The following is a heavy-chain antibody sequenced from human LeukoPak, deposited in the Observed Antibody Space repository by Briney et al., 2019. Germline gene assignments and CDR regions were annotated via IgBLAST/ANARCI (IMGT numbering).Heavy chain of an antibody. CDR2: INWNGGSI. J-gene: IGHJ6*03. CDR3: VRLGSSSSYFYNYMDV. Sequence: GGSLRLSCEASGFTFGDYGMNWVGQVPGKGLEWVSGINWNGGSIGYADSVRGRFTISRDNAKNSMFLQMNSLRVEDTALYYCVRLGSSSSYFYNYMDVWGKGTTVTVSS. D-gene: IGHD2-2*01. CDR1: GFTFGDYG. V-gene: IGHV3-20*04.